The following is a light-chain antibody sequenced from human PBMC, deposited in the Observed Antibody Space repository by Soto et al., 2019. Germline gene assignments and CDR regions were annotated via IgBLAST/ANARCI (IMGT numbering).Light chain of an antibody. CDR3: QQYVTTPRT. J-gene: IGKJ1*01. V-gene: IGKV3-20*01. Sequence: EIVLTQSPGILYLSPGAGATLSCRASQTVAYTSLAWYQQRPGQAPRLLIYGTSTRATGTPDRFIGSGSGTAFTLTISRLEPEDFAVYYCQQYVTTPRTFGQGTKVE. CDR2: GTS. CDR1: QTVAYTS.